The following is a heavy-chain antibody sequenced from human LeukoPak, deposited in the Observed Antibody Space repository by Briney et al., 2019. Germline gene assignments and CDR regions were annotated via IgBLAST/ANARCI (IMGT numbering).Heavy chain of an antibody. D-gene: IGHD3-10*01. Sequence: PSETLSLTCTVSGVSISSYYWSWLRQPPGKGLEWIGYIYNTGSTNYNPSLKSRVTISVDTSKNQFSLKLSSVTAADSAVYSCARVGRGVIKYYFDYWGQGTLVTVSS. CDR2: IYNTGST. CDR1: GVSISSYY. V-gene: IGHV4-59*01. CDR3: ARVGRGVIKYYFDY. J-gene: IGHJ4*02.